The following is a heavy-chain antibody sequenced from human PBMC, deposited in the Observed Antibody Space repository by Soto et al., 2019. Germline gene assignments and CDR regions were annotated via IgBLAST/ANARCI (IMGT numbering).Heavy chain of an antibody. CDR1: GFTFSSYA. V-gene: IGHV3-23*01. Sequence: GGELRVCCGASGFTFSSYAMSWVRQAPGKGLEWVSAISGSGGSTYYADSGKGRFTIARDNSKNTLYGQMNRLRAEDTAEYYYAKDPALSTHYWGQGTLVTVSS. CDR3: AKDPALSTHY. CDR2: ISGSGGST. J-gene: IGHJ4*02.